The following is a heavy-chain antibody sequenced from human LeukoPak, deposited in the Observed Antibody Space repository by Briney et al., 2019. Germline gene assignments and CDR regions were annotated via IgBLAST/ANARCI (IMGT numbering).Heavy chain of an antibody. V-gene: IGHV1-18*01. CDR3: AKDSVGATTGYFDY. CDR2: ISAYNGNT. CDR1: GYTFTSYG. D-gene: IGHD1-26*01. J-gene: IGHJ4*02. Sequence: GASVKVSCKASGYTFTSYGTSWVRQAPGQGLEWMGWISAYNGNTNYAQKLQGRVTMTTDTSTSTAYMELRSLRSDDTAVYYCAKDSVGATTGYFDYWGQGTLVTVSS.